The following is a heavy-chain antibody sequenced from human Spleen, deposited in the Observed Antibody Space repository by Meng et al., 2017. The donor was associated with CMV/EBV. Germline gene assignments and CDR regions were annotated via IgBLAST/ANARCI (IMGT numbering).Heavy chain of an antibody. Sequence: CDVYGGSFSGYYWSWIRQPPGKGLEWVGEINHSGSTNYNPSLKSRAAISVDTPKNQFSLKLRSLTAADTAVYYCARPRYSTSSPFDDWGRGTLVTVSS. J-gene: IGHJ4*02. CDR1: GGSFSGYY. CDR3: ARPRYSTSSPFDD. D-gene: IGHD6-6*01. V-gene: IGHV4-34*01. CDR2: INHSGST.